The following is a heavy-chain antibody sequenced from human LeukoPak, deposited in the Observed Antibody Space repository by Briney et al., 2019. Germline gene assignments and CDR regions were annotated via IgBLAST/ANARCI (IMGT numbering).Heavy chain of an antibody. D-gene: IGHD1-14*01. J-gene: IGHJ3*02. CDR1: GFTFDDYG. CDR3: ARSIGSSWDAFDI. CDR2: INWNGGST. V-gene: IGHV3-20*04. Sequence: AGGSPRLSCAASGFTFDDYGMSWVRQAPGKGLEWVSGINWNGGSTGYADSVKGRFTISRDNAKNSLYLQMNSLRAEDTALYYCARSIGSSWDAFDIWGQGTMVTVSS.